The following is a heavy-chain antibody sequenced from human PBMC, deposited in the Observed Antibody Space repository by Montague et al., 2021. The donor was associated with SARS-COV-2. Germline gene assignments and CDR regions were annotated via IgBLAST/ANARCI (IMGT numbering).Heavy chain of an antibody. D-gene: IGHD3-22*01. CDR3: ARESRITMLVVVITSAFDI. CDR2: ISSSGGTT. Sequence: SLRLSCAASGFTFSSYEMNWVRQAPEKGLEWVSYISSSGGTTFYADSVRGRFTISRDNAKNSLYLQMNSLRAEDTAVYYCARESRITMLVVVITSAFDIWGQGTMVTVSS. V-gene: IGHV3-48*03. J-gene: IGHJ3*02. CDR1: GFTFSSYE.